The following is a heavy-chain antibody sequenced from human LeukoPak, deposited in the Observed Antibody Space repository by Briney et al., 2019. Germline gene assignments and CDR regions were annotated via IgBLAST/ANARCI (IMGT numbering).Heavy chain of an antibody. CDR2: ISYDGSNK. J-gene: IGHJ4*02. CDR1: GFTFSSYG. Sequence: GGSLRLSCAASGFTFSSYGMHWVRQAPGKGLEWVAVISYDGSNKYYADSVKGRFTISRDNTKNSVYLQMSGLRAEDTAIYYCVRDKVGGSNDFWGQGTLVTVSS. CDR3: VRDKVGGSNDF. V-gene: IGHV3-30*03. D-gene: IGHD2-15*01.